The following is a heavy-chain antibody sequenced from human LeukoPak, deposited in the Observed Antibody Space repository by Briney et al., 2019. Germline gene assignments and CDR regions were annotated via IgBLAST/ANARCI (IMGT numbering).Heavy chain of an antibody. CDR1: GGTFSSYG. D-gene: IGHD4-23*01. CDR3: ARVTPYYYYGMDV. Sequence: ASVKVSCKASGGTFSSYGISWVRQAPGQGLEWMGGIIPIFGTANYAQKFQGRVTITADESTSTAYMELSSLRSEDTAVYYCARVTPYYYYGMDVWGQGATVTVSS. CDR2: IIPIFGTA. V-gene: IGHV1-69*13. J-gene: IGHJ6*02.